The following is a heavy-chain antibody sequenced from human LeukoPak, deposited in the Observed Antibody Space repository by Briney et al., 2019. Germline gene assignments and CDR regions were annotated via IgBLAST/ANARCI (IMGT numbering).Heavy chain of an antibody. D-gene: IGHD3-16*01. Sequence: ASVKVSCKASGYTFTSNGISWVRQAPGQGLEWMGWISTNNGDTKYGKKFQGRVIMTTDTSTSTTYMEVRSLRSDDTAVYYCARELAYTEGGRWFDPWGQGTLVTVSS. V-gene: IGHV1-18*01. CDR1: GYTFTSNG. CDR2: ISTNNGDT. J-gene: IGHJ5*02. CDR3: ARELAYTEGGRWFDP.